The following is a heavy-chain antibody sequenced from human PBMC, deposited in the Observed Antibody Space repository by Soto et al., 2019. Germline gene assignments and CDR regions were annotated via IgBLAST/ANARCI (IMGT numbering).Heavy chain of an antibody. Sequence: HPGGSLRLSCAASGFTFDDYAMHWVRQRPGKGLEWVSSINWNGRDIFYVDSVKGRFTISRDNTKNSLYLQMNSLRAEDTALYYCAIDSGTAYYWGQGTLVTVSS. CDR2: INWNGRDI. J-gene: IGHJ4*02. CDR3: AIDSGTAYY. V-gene: IGHV3-9*01. CDR1: GFTFDDYA. D-gene: IGHD1-7*01.